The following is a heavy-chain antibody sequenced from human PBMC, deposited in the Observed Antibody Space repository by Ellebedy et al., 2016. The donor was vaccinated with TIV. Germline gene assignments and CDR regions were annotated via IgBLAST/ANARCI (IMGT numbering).Heavy chain of an antibody. J-gene: IGHJ3*02. D-gene: IGHD6-19*01. CDR3: ARRVGSGWYVGAFDI. V-gene: IGHV5-51*01. Sequence: GESLKISCKGSGYSFTSYWIGWVRQMPGKGLEWMGIIYPGDSDTRYSPSFQGQVTISADKSISTAYLQWSSLKASDTAMYYCARRVGSGWYVGAFDIWGQGTMVTVSS. CDR1: GYSFTSYW. CDR2: IYPGDSDT.